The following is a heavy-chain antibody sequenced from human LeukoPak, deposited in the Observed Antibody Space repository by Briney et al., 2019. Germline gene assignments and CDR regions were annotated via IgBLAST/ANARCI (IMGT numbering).Heavy chain of an antibody. J-gene: IGHJ5*02. Sequence: GGSLRLSCAASGFTFSSYAMSWVRQAPGNGLEWVSAISGSGTSTYYADSVKGWFTISRDNSKNTLYLQMSSLRAADTAVYYCAKGPDYSNYDWFDPWGQGTLVTVSS. V-gene: IGHV3-23*01. CDR2: ISGSGTST. D-gene: IGHD4-11*01. CDR1: GFTFSSYA. CDR3: AKGPDYSNYDWFDP.